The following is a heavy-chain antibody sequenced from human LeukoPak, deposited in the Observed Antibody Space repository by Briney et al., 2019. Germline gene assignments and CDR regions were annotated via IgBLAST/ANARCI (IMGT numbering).Heavy chain of an antibody. D-gene: IGHD3-10*01. J-gene: IGHJ6*03. CDR3: AKAGRGGAITMVRGVKGDYYYMDV. V-gene: IGHV3-23*01. CDR2: IISSGGST. Sequence: GGSLRLSCAASGFTFSSYAMNWVRQAPGKGLEWVSGIISSGGSTYYVDSVKGRFTISRDNSKNTLYLQMSSLRAEDTAVYYCAKAGRGGAITMVRGVKGDYYYMDVWGKGTTVTISS. CDR1: GFTFSSYA.